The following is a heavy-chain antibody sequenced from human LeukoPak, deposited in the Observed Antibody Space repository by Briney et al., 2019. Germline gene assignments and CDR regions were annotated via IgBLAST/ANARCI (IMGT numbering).Heavy chain of an antibody. Sequence: GGSLRLSCAVSGITLSNYGMSWVPHAPEKGLECVAGISDSGGRTNYAHSVKGRFTISRDDPKNTLYLQMNSLRAEDTAVYFCAKRGVVIRVILVGFHKEAYYFDSWGQGALVTVSS. V-gene: IGHV3-23*01. CDR3: AKRGVVIRVILVGFHKEAYYFDS. CDR2: ISDSGGRT. D-gene: IGHD3-22*01. CDR1: GITLSNYG. J-gene: IGHJ4*02.